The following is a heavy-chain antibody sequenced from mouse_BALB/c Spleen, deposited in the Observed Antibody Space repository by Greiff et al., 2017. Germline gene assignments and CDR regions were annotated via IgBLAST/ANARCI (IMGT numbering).Heavy chain of an antibody. J-gene: IGHJ4*01. CDR3: VRAITTVPPMDY. CDR2: IWTGGGT. V-gene: IGHV2-9-2*01. CDR1: GFSLTSYD. Sequence: VQGVESGPGLVAPSQSLSITCTVSGFSLTSYDISWIRQPPGKGLEWLGVIWTGGGTNYNSAFMSRLSISKDNSKSQVFLKMNSLQTDDTAIYYCVRAITTVPPMDYWGQGTSVTVSS. D-gene: IGHD1-1*01.